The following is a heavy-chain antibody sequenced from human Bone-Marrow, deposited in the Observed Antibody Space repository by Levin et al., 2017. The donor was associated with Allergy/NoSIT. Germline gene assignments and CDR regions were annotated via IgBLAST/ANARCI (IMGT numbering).Heavy chain of an antibody. CDR2: IHYSGST. CDR1: GVSITRSDYK. D-gene: IGHD4-17*01. Sequence: PETLSLTCTVSGVSITRSDYKWGWIRQPPGKAFEWIGSIHYSGSTYYNPSLNTRGSMSVDTSRSQFSLELRSLTAADTAVYYCGRAPYGDPRVFDYWGQGTLVTVSS. CDR3: GRAPYGDPRVFDY. J-gene: IGHJ4*02. V-gene: IGHV4-39*01.